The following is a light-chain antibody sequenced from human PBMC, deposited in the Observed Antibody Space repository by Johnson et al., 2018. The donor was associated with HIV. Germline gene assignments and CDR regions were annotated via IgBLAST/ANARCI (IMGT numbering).Light chain of an antibody. V-gene: IGLV1-51*01. Sequence: QSVLTQPPSVSAAPGQKVTISCSGSSSNIGNNYVSWYQQLPGTAPKLLIYDNNKRPSGIPDRFSGSKSGTSASLAISGLRAEDEADYLCAAWDDKLNGTYVFGGGTEVTVL. J-gene: IGLJ1*01. CDR1: SSNIGNNY. CDR3: AAWDDKLNGTYV. CDR2: DNN.